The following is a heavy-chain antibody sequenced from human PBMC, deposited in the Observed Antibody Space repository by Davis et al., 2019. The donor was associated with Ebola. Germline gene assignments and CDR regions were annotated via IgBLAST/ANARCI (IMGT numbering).Heavy chain of an antibody. CDR1: GFTFSSYA. D-gene: IGHD6-6*01. Sequence: GESLKISCAASGFTFSSYAMHWVRQAPGKGLEWVAVISYDGSNKYYADSVKGRFTISRDNSKNTLYLQMNSLRAEDTAVYYCAKGSSYSSSYDYWGQGTLVTVSS. J-gene: IGHJ4*02. CDR2: ISYDGSNK. V-gene: IGHV3-30-3*01. CDR3: AKGSSYSSSYDY.